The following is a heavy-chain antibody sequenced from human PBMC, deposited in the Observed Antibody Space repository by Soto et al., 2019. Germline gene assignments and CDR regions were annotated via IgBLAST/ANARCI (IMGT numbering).Heavy chain of an antibody. V-gene: IGHV1-18*01. Sequence: QVQLEQSGAEVKKPGASVKVSCKASGNSLPRYGITWVRQVPGQGPEWMGWISGYNGNTNYGQKVKGRVTRPPAPPPNTPYRERRSRPPPNTPVYYWAKGGEACYFNLGGGGTLFTVS. CDR1: GNSLPRYG. J-gene: IGHJ2*01. CDR2: ISGYNGNT. CDR3: AKGGEACYFNL. D-gene: IGHD3-10*01.